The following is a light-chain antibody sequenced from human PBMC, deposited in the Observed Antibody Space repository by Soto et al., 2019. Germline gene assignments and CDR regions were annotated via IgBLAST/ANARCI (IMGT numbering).Light chain of an antibody. V-gene: IGKV3-20*01. CDR3: QQYGSSGT. CDR2: GAS. J-gene: IGKJ1*01. CDR1: QSVDRSY. Sequence: EGVLTQSPGILSLSPGERATLSCRASQSVDRSYLAWYQQRPGQAPRLLIHGASSRATGIPDRFSGSGSRTDFTLTISILEAEDFALYYCQQYGSSGTFGQGTKVEIK.